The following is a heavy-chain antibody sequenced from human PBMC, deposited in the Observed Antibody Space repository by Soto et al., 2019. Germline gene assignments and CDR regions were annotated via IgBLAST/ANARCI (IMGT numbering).Heavy chain of an antibody. CDR1: GFTFRNYG. V-gene: IGHV3-48*01. D-gene: IGHD3-22*01. Sequence: EVDLVESGGGLVQSGGSLRLSCAASGFTFRNYGMNWVRQAPGKGLEWVSYADSVKGRFTISRDNAKNSLYLQMNSLRAEDTAVYYCARDQLYYNDISGRPLNAFDVWGQRTMVTVSS. J-gene: IGHJ3*01. CDR3: ARDQLYYNDISGRPLNAFDV.